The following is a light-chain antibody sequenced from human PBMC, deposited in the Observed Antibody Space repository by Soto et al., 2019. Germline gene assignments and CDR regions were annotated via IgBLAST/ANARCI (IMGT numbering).Light chain of an antibody. CDR2: DDN. CDR1: SSNIGGNS. J-gene: IGLJ1*01. CDR3: GSWDSSLSAYV. V-gene: IGLV1-51*01. Sequence: QSALTQPPSVSAAPGQKVTISCSVSSSNIGGNSVSWYQQLPRTAPKLLIYDDNKRPPGIPDRFSGSKSGTSATLGITGFQTGDEADYYCGSWDSSLSAYVFGTGTKVTVL.